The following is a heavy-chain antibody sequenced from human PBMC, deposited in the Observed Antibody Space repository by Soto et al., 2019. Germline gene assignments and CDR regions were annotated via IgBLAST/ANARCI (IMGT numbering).Heavy chain of an antibody. CDR1: GFTFNAYG. CDR3: AKDEYYYSRSGYYIFDY. CDR2: ISHDGTNK. Sequence: QAQLVESGGGMVQPGASLRLSCEVSGFTFNAYGMHWVRQAPGKGLEWVAAISHDGTNKNYGDSVKGRFTISRDNSKNTLYLQMNSLRPEDTALYYCAKDEYYYSRSGYYIFDYWGQGTLVTVSS. V-gene: IGHV3-30*18. J-gene: IGHJ4*02. D-gene: IGHD3-22*01.